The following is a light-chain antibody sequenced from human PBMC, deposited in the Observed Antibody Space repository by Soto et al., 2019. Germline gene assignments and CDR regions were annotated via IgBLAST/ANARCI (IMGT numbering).Light chain of an antibody. CDR3: QQSDSIPRT. Sequence: DIQMTQSPSSLSASVGDRVTITCRASQSIRTYLNWYQQERGKAPKLLIYAASTLQSGVPSRFSGSGSGTDFTLTISSLQPEDFATYYCQQSDSIPRTFGQGTKVEVK. V-gene: IGKV1-39*01. CDR1: QSIRTY. CDR2: AAS. J-gene: IGKJ1*01.